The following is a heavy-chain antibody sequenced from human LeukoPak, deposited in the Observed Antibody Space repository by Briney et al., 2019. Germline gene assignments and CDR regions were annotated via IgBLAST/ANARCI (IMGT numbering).Heavy chain of an antibody. CDR1: GFTFSSYG. CDR3: AKDGGYDFWSGSIDY. CDR2: ISYDGSNK. Sequence: PGGSLRPSCAASGFTFSSYGLHWVRQAPGKGLEWVAVISYDGSNKYYADSVKGRFTISRDNSKNTLYLQMNSLRAEDTAVYYCAKDGGYDFWSGSIDYWGQGTLVTVSS. J-gene: IGHJ4*02. V-gene: IGHV3-30*18. D-gene: IGHD3-3*01.